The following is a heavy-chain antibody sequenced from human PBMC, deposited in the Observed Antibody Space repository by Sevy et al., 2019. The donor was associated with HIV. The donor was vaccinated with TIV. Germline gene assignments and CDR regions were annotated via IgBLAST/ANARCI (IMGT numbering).Heavy chain of an antibody. J-gene: IGHJ6*02. Sequence: GGSLRLSCTVSGFIFSRYSMNWVRQAPGKGLEWISYTSGNSGAIYYPDSVKGRFTVSREHANNSLFLQMSSLKDDDTAVYYCARGPDCGGDCDVGFYYPLDVWGQGTTVTVSS. CDR2: TSGNSGAI. CDR1: GFIFSRYS. V-gene: IGHV3-48*02. D-gene: IGHD2-21*02. CDR3: ARGPDCGGDCDVGFYYPLDV.